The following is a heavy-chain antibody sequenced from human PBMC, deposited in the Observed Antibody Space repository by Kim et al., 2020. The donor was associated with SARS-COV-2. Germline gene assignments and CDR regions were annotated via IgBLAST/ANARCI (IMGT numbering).Heavy chain of an antibody. Sequence: SETLSLTCTVSGGSISSSSYYWGWIRQPPGKGLEWIGSIYYSGSTYYNPSLKSRVTISVDTSKNQFSLKLSSVTAADTAVYYCASRQLWSYYFDYWGQGTLVTVSS. D-gene: IGHD5-18*01. CDR1: GGSISSSSYY. CDR2: IYYSGST. V-gene: IGHV4-39*01. CDR3: ASRQLWSYYFDY. J-gene: IGHJ4*02.